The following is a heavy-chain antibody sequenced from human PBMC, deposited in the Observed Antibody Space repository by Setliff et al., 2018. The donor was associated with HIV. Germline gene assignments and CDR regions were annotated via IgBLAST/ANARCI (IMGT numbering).Heavy chain of an antibody. CDR3: ARMYSNYGRYYYYYMDV. V-gene: IGHV4-38-2*01. D-gene: IGHD4-4*01. J-gene: IGHJ6*03. CDR2: IYHSGST. CDR1: GYSISSGYY. Sequence: SETLSLTCAVSGYSISSGYYWGWIRQPPGEGLEWIGSIYHSGSTYYNPSLKSRVTISVDTSKNQFSLKVSSVTAADTAVYYCARMYSNYGRYYYYYMDVWGKGTTVTVSS.